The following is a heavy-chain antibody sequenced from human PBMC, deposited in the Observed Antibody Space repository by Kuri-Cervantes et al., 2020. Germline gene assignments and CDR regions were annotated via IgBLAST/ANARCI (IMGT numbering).Heavy chain of an antibody. D-gene: IGHD4-17*01. V-gene: IGHV3-30*03. J-gene: IGHJ2*01. CDR3: ARDVGGDYSIDWYFDL. CDR1: GFTFSSYW. CDR2: ISYDGSNK. Sequence: GESLKISCAASGFTFSSYWMSWVRQAPGKGLEWVAVISYDGSNKYYADSVKGRFTISRDNSKNTLYLQMNSLRAEDTAVYYCARDVGGDYSIDWYFDLWGRGTLVTVSS.